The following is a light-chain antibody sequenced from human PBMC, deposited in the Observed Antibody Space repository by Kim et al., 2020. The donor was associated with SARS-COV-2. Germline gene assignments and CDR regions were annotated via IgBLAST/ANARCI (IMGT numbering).Light chain of an antibody. CDR1: QGVSSNS. CDR3: LQYGTSPA. J-gene: IGKJ1*01. CDR2: GAS. Sequence: SLAPRDRATLLLRARQGVSSNSLAWHPQTPGQAHRLLICGASNRATGIPEMFSGSGSGTDFTLTISRLEPEDFAVYYCLQYGTSPAFGQGTKLEI. V-gene: IGKV3-20*01.